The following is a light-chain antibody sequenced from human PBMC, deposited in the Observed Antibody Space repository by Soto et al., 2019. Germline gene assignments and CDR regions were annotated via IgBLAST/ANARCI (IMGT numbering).Light chain of an antibody. CDR3: SSYAGSDAWV. CDR2: EVS. Sequence: QSALTQPPSASGSPGQSVTISCTGTSSDVGGYNYVSWYQHHPGKAPKVMIYEVSMRPSGVPDRFSGSKSGNTASLTVSGLQAEDEADYYCSSYAGSDAWVFGGGTKLT. J-gene: IGLJ3*02. V-gene: IGLV2-8*01. CDR1: SSDVGGYNY.